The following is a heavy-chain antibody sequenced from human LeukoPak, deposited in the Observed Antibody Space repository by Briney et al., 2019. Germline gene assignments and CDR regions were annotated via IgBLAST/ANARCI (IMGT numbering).Heavy chain of an antibody. D-gene: IGHD2-15*01. V-gene: IGHV3-23*01. CDR1: GFTFSGYG. Sequence: GGSLRLSCAASGFTFSGYGMSWVRQAPGKGLKWVSAISGSGGSTYYADSVKGRITISRDNSKNTLYLQMNSLRAEDTAVYYCAKGVGYCSGGRCQQFDYWGQGTLVTVSS. J-gene: IGHJ4*02. CDR2: ISGSGGST. CDR3: AKGVGYCSGGRCQQFDY.